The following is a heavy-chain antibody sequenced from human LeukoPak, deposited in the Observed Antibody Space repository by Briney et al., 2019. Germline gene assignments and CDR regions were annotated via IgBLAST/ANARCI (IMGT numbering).Heavy chain of an antibody. Sequence: VGSLRLSRAASGFTFSTYAMSWVRQAPGKGLEWVSTISGSGAGLTYYADSVTGRFTISRDNSKNTLYLQMSSLRAEDTAVYYCAKMLWGSRYFDYWGQGALVTVSS. CDR3: AKMLWGSRYFDY. CDR1: GFTFSTYA. CDR2: ISGSGAGLT. V-gene: IGHV3-23*01. J-gene: IGHJ4*02. D-gene: IGHD7-27*01.